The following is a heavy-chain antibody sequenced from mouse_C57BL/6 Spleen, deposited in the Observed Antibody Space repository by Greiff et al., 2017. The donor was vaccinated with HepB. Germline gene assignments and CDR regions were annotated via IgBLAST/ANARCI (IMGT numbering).Heavy chain of an antibody. Sequence: EVKLVESEGGLVQPGSSMKLSCTASGFTFSDYYMAWVRQVPEKGLEWVANINYDGSSTYYLDSLKSRFIISRDNAKNILYLQMSSLKSEDTATYYCARASGSSYWYFDVWGTGTTVTVSS. D-gene: IGHD1-1*01. CDR2: INYDGSST. J-gene: IGHJ1*03. CDR3: ARASGSSYWYFDV. V-gene: IGHV5-16*01. CDR1: GFTFSDYY.